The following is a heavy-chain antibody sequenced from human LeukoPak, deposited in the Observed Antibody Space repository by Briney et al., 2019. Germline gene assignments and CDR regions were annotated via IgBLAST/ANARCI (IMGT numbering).Heavy chain of an antibody. Sequence: ASVKVSCKASGYTFTGYYMHWVRQAPGQGLEWMGWINPNSGGTNYAQKFQGRVTMTRDTSISTAYMELSRLRSDDTAVYYCARGLDYYDSSGYYYGDYWGQGTLVTVSS. CDR1: GYTFTGYY. CDR2: INPNSGGT. CDR3: ARGLDYYDSSGYYYGDY. V-gene: IGHV1-2*02. J-gene: IGHJ4*02. D-gene: IGHD3-22*01.